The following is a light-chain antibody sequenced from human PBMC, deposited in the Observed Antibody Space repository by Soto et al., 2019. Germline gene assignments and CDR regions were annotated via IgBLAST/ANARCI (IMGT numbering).Light chain of an antibody. CDR3: QQYNNWPPEYT. CDR1: QSVRSN. V-gene: IGKV3-15*01. CDR2: GAS. J-gene: IGKJ2*01. Sequence: EIVMTQSPATLSVSPGERATLSCRASQSVRSNLAWYQQKPGQAPRLLIYGASTRATGTPARFSGSGSGTEFTLTISSLQSEDFVVYYCQQYNNWPPEYTFGQGTKLEIK.